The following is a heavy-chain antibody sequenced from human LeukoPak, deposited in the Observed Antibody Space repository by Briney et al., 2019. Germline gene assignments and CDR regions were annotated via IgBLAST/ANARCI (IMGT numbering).Heavy chain of an antibody. CDR1: GFTFSSFA. V-gene: IGHV3-21*01. Sequence: GGSLRLSCAASGFTFSSFAMTWVRQAPGKGLEWVSSISSSSSYIYYADSVKGRFTISRDNAKHPLYLQMNSLRAEDTAVYYCARGCSSTSCYSMDVWGKGTTVTVSS. D-gene: IGHD2-2*01. J-gene: IGHJ6*03. CDR3: ARGCSSTSCYSMDV. CDR2: ISSSSSYI.